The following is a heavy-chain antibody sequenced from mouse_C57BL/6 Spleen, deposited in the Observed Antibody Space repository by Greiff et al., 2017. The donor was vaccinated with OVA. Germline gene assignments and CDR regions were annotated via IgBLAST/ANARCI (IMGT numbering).Heavy chain of an antibody. V-gene: IGHV2-2*01. D-gene: IGHD2-3*01. J-gene: IGHJ3*01. CDR2: IWSGGST. Sequence: VQLQQSGPGLVQPSQSLSITCTVSGFSLTSYGVHWVRQSPGKGLEWLGVIWSGGSTDYNAAFISRLSISKDNSKSQVFFKMNSLQADDTAIYYCARRGRDDQGFAYWGQGTLVTVSA. CDR3: ARRGRDDQGFAY. CDR1: GFSLTSYG.